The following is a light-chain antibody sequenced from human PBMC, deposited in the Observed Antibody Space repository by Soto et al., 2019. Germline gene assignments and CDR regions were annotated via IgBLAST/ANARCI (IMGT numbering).Light chain of an antibody. CDR1: QILLHSNGYNY. Sequence: DIVMTQSPLSLPVTPGEPASISFRSSQILLHSNGYNYLDWYLQKPGQSPQLLIYLGSNRASGVPDRFSGSGSGTDFTLKISRVEAEDVGVYYCMQALQTAWTFGQGTKVDIK. J-gene: IGKJ1*01. CDR3: MQALQTAWT. V-gene: IGKV2-28*01. CDR2: LGS.